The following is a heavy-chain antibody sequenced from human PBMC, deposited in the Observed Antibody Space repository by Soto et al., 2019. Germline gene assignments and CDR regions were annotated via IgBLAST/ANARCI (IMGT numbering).Heavy chain of an antibody. CDR1: WVTLNGNS. D-gene: IGHD3-22*01. Sequence: SEARWVTLNGNSICSARHEHEQGLGWMGWINPISGGTNYAQKFQGRVTMTRDTSIATVYMDLSRLKSEDTAVFYCARNYYDSSDVYDFDFWGQGHLVSLSS. CDR3: ARNYYDSSDVYDFDF. CDR2: INPISGGT. J-gene: IGHJ5*01. V-gene: IGHV1-2*02.